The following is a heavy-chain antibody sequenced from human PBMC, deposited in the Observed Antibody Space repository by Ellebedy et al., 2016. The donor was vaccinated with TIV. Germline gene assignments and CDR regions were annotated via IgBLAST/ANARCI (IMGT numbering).Heavy chain of an antibody. CDR2: ISGGGGST. J-gene: IGHJ4*02. D-gene: IGHD6-19*01. Sequence: GESLKISCAASGFTFSSYAMTWVRQAPGKGLEWVSSISGGGGSTYYADSVKGRFTISRDNSRNTLYLQMNSLSAEDTAVYFCVREIPVAAVGRSAAYFDSWGQGTLVLVSS. CDR1: GFTFSSYA. V-gene: IGHV3-23*01. CDR3: VREIPVAAVGRSAAYFDS.